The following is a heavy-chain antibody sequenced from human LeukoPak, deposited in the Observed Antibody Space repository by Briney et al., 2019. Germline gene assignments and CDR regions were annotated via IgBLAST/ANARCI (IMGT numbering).Heavy chain of an antibody. D-gene: IGHD1-26*01. J-gene: IGHJ6*03. CDR2: IHYSGST. Sequence: SETLSLTCTVSGGSISDHYWSWIRLPPGKGLEYLWYIHYSGSTESSTSLKSRATISVDTSKNQFSLRLSSVTAADAAVYYCAKFGSYPVHVSYSYYYLDVWGKGTTVTVSS. CDR3: AKFGSYPVHVSYSYYYLDV. V-gene: IGHV4-59*11. CDR1: GGSISDHY.